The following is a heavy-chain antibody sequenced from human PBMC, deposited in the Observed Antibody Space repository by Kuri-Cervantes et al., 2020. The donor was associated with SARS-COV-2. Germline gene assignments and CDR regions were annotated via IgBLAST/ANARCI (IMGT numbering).Heavy chain of an antibody. D-gene: IGHD3-3*01. V-gene: IGHV3-9*03. Sequence: GGSLRLSCAASGFTFDDYAMHWVRQAPGKGLEWVSGISWNSNNIDYVDSVKGRFTISRDNAKNSLFLQMNSLRAEDMALYYCAKDRAHYDFWSGYYSWYFDLWGRGTLVTVSS. CDR1: GFTFDDYA. J-gene: IGHJ2*01. CDR2: ISWNSNNI. CDR3: AKDRAHYDFWSGYYSWYFDL.